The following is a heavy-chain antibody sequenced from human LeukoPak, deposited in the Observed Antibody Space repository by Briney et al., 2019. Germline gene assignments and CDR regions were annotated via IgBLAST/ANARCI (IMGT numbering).Heavy chain of an antibody. V-gene: IGHV3-48*04. CDR2: ISSSGSTT. J-gene: IGHJ4*02. CDR1: GFTFSNHN. Sequence: GGSLRLSCAASGFTFSNHNMNWVRQAPGKGLEWVSYISSSGSTTYYADSVKGRFTISRDNAKNSLFLQMNSLRAEDTAVYFCARMFEFWGQGTLVTVSS. CDR3: ARMFEF.